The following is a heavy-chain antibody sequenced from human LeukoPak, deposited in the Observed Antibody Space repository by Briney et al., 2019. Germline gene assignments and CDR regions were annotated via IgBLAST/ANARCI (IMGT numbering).Heavy chain of an antibody. Sequence: GGSLRLSCAASGFTFSSYAMHWVRQAPGKGLEYVSAISSNGGSTYYANSVKGRFTISRDNSKNTLYLQMGSLRVEDMAVYYCARVRLGRGYSYGYIDYWGQGTLVTVSS. CDR2: ISSNGGST. CDR1: GFTFSSYA. V-gene: IGHV3-64*01. CDR3: ARVRLGRGYSYGYIDY. J-gene: IGHJ4*02. D-gene: IGHD5-18*01.